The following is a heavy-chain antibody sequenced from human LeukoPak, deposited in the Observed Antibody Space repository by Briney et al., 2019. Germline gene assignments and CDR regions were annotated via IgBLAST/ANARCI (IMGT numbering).Heavy chain of an antibody. V-gene: IGHV3-53*01. CDR1: GFNVSSHY. Sequence: PGGSLRLSCSASGFNVSSHYMSWVRQAPGQGLEWVSVIYSSGSTYYADSVKGRFTISRDNSKNTLYLQMNSLRAEDTAVYYCARADSWYYFDYWGQGTVVTVSS. J-gene: IGHJ4*02. CDR3: ARADSWYYFDY. CDR2: IYSSGST. D-gene: IGHD6-13*01.